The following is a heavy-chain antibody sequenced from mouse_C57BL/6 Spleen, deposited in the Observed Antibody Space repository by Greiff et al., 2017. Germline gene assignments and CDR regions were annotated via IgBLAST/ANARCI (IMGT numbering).Heavy chain of an antibody. CDR2: ISSGSSTI. J-gene: IGHJ4*01. CDR3: ARPKGYDDPLYAMDY. V-gene: IGHV5-17*01. Sequence: EVQLVESGGGLVKPGGSLKLSCAASGFTFSDYGMHWVRQAPEKGLEWVAYISSGSSTIYYADTVKGRFTISRDNAKNTLFLQMTSLRSADTAMYYCARPKGYDDPLYAMDYWGQGTSVTVSS. CDR1: GFTFSDYG. D-gene: IGHD2-2*01.